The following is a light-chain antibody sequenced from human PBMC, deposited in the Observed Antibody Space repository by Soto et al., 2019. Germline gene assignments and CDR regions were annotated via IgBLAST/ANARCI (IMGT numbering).Light chain of an antibody. CDR3: MQALQTPIT. Sequence: DIVMTQSPLSLPVTPGEPASISCRSSQSLLHINGNNYLDWYLQKPGQSPQVLIYVGSNRAPGVPDRFSGSGSGTDFTLKISRVEAGDVGVYYCMQALQTPITFGQGTRLEIK. CDR2: VGS. V-gene: IGKV2-28*01. J-gene: IGKJ5*01. CDR1: QSLLHINGNNY.